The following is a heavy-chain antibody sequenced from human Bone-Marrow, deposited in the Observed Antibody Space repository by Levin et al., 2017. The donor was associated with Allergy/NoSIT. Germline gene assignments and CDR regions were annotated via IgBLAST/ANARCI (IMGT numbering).Heavy chain of an antibody. J-gene: IGHJ4*02. CDR3: TTDRAIAVRPVFDY. CDR1: GFTFSSAW. V-gene: IGHV3-15*01. Sequence: GGSLRLSCAASGFTFSSAWLSWVRQAPGEGLQWVCRIKSKTDGGTTDYGAAVKGRFTISRDDSKNTLYLQMNSLRTEDTAMYYCTTDRAIAVRPVFDYWGPGTLVTVSS. CDR2: IKSKTDGGTT. D-gene: IGHD6-19*01.